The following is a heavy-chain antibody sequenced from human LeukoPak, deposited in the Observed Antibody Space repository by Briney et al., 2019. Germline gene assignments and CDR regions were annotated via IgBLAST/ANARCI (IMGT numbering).Heavy chain of an antibody. Sequence: GGSLRLSCAASGFTFDDYGMSWVRPAPGKGLEWGSGINWNGGSTGYADSVKGRFTISRDNAKNSLYLQMNSLRAEDTALYYCARGYCSSTSCYGAPALDYWGQGTLVTVSS. CDR2: INWNGGST. CDR1: GFTFDDYG. D-gene: IGHD2-2*01. CDR3: ARGYCSSTSCYGAPALDY. V-gene: IGHV3-20*04. J-gene: IGHJ4*02.